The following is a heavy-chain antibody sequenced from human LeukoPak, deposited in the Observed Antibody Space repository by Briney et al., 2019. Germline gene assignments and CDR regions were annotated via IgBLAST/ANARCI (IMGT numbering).Heavy chain of an antibody. V-gene: IGHV4-34*01. Sequence: SETLSLTCAVYGGSFSGYYWCWVRQPPGKGLEWIGEINHSGSTNYNPSLKSRVTISVDTSKNQFSLKLSSVTAADTAVYYCARLIYSRGLGYWGQGTLVTVSS. CDR2: INHSGST. CDR1: GGSFSGYY. J-gene: IGHJ4*02. D-gene: IGHD3-16*01. CDR3: ARLIYSRGLGY.